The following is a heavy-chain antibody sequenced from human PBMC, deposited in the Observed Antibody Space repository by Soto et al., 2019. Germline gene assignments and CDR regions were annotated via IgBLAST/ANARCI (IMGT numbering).Heavy chain of an antibody. CDR2: IYYSGST. Sequence: QVQLQESGPGLVKPSETLSLTCTVSGGSISSYYWSWIRQPPGKGLEWIGYIYYSGSTNYNPSLKSRVTISVDTSKNQFSLKLSSVTAADTAVYYCARADYYDSSGYYYVYFDYWGQGTLVTVSS. V-gene: IGHV4-59*01. J-gene: IGHJ4*02. CDR3: ARADYYDSSGYYYVYFDY. CDR1: GGSISSYY. D-gene: IGHD3-22*01.